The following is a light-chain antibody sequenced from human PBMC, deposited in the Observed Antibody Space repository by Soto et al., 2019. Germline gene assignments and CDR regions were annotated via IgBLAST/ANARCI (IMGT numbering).Light chain of an antibody. CDR3: QQRSRWPRT. Sequence: EIVLTQSPATLSLSPGERATLSCRASQSISMELAWFQQRPGQAPRLLISTASNRATGIPARFSGSGSGTDFALTISSLEPEDFALYYCQQRSRWPRTFGQGTKVDFK. V-gene: IGKV3-11*01. J-gene: IGKJ1*01. CDR2: TAS. CDR1: QSISME.